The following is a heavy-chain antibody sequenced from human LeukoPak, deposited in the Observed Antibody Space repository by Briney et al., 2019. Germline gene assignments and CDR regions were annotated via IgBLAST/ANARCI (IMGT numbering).Heavy chain of an antibody. CDR3: ARAYSGRYFDY. Sequence: ASVKVSCKASGGTFSSYAISWVRQAPGHGLEWMGWMNPNSGNTGYAQKFQGRVTMTRNTSISTAYMELSSLRSEDTAVYYCARAYSGRYFDYWGQGTLVTVSS. J-gene: IGHJ4*02. D-gene: IGHD1-26*01. V-gene: IGHV1-8*02. CDR2: MNPNSGNT. CDR1: GGTFSSYA.